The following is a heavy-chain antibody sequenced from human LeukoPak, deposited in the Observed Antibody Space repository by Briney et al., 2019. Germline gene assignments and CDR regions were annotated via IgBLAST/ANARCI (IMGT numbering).Heavy chain of an antibody. CDR2: ISSSSSYI. Sequence: PGGSLRLSCAASGFTFSSYSMNWVRQAPGKGLEWVSYISSSSSYIYYADSVKGRFTISRDNAKNSLYLQMNSLRAEDTAVYYCARDGELVVNDYWGQGTLVTVSS. D-gene: IGHD2-15*01. J-gene: IGHJ4*02. V-gene: IGHV3-21*01. CDR3: ARDGELVVNDY. CDR1: GFTFSSYS.